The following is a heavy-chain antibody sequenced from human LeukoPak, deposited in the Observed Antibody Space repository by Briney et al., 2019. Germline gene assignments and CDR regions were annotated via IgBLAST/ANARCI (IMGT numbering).Heavy chain of an antibody. D-gene: IGHD5-18*01. V-gene: IGHV3-23*01. J-gene: IGHJ4*02. CDR1: GFTFSSYA. CDR3: ARADWDTAMIDY. CDR2: ISGSGGST. Sequence: PGGSLRLSCAASGFTFSSYAMSWVRQAPGKGLEWVSAISGSGGSTYYADSVKGRFTISRDNAKNSLYLQMNSLRAEDTAVYYCARADWDTAMIDYWGQGTLVTVSS.